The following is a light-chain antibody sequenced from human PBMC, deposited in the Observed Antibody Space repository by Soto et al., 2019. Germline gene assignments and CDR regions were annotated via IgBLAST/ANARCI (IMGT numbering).Light chain of an antibody. CDR1: QGIGSW. J-gene: IGKJ4*01. Sequence: DIQMTQSPSFVSASIGDRVTITCRASQGIGSWLAWYQQVSGRAPRLLIFPASPFQSGVSSRFRGSGSGTDFTLTITSLQPEDFETYFCLQANNFPVTFGEGTKVEMK. CDR2: PAS. V-gene: IGKV1-12*01. CDR3: LQANNFPVT.